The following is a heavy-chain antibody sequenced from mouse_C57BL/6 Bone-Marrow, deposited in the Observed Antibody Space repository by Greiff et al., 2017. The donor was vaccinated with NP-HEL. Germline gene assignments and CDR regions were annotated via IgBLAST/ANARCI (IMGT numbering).Heavy chain of an antibody. CDR1: GYTFTSYW. V-gene: IGHV1-64*01. CDR3: ARGDSNPAWFAY. D-gene: IGHD2-5*01. CDR2: IHPNSGST. Sequence: QVQLQQPGAELVKPGASVKLSCKASGYTFTSYWMHWVKQRPGQGLEWIGMIHPNSGSTNYNEKFKSKATLTVDKSSSTAYMQLSSLTSEDSAVYYCARGDSNPAWFAYWGQGTLVTVSA. J-gene: IGHJ3*01.